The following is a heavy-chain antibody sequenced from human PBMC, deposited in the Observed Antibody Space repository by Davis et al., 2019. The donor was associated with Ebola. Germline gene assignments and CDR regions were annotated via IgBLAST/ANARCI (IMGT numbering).Heavy chain of an antibody. J-gene: IGHJ4*02. CDR3: ARGYRGRVLAAAGVYYFDY. CDR2: INHSGST. Sequence: PSETLSLTCAVYGGSFSGYYWSWIRQPPGKGLEWIGEINHSGSTNYNPSLKSRVTISVDTSKNQFSLKLSSVTAADTAVYYCARGYRGRVLAAAGVYYFDYWGQGTLVTVSS. CDR1: GGSFSGYY. D-gene: IGHD6-13*01. V-gene: IGHV4-34*01.